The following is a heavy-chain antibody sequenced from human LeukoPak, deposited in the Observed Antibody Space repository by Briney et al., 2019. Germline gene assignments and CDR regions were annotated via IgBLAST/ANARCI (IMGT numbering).Heavy chain of an antibody. J-gene: IGHJ4*02. CDR2: INEDGSTT. CDR3: TRDTFGGDDF. CDR1: GYTFSRYW. D-gene: IGHD3-16*01. V-gene: IGHV3-74*01. Sequence: PGGSLRLSCVGSGYTFSRYWMHWVRQAPGKGVVWVSRINEDGSTTDYADSVKGQFTISRDNAKNTLSLQMNSLRAEDTAVYYCTRDTFGGDDFWGQGTLVTVSS.